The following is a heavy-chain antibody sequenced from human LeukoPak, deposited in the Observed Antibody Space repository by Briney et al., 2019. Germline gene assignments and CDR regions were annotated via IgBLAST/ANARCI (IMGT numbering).Heavy chain of an antibody. CDR1: GGSISSGDYY. J-gene: IGHJ4*02. D-gene: IGHD2-21*02. Sequence: KPSETLSLTCTVSGGSISSGDYYWSWIRQPPGKGLEWIGYIYYSGSTYYNPSLKSRVTISVDTSKNQFSLKLSSVTAADTAVYYCARAPLRGLTYCGGDCYFDPPVIDYWGQGTLVTVSS. CDR3: ARAPLRGLTYCGGDCYFDPPVIDY. V-gene: IGHV4-30-4*01. CDR2: IYYSGST.